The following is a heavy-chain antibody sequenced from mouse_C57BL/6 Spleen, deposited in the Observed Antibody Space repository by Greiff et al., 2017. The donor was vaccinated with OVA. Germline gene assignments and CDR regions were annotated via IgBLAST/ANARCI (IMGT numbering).Heavy chain of an antibody. Sequence: QVQLKESGPELVKPGASVKISCKASGYAFSSSWMNWVKQRPGKGLAWIGRIYPGDGDTNYNGKFKGKATLTADTSSSTAYMQLSSLTSEDSAVYCGARRERQGYAMDYWGQGTSVTVSS. CDR2: IYPGDGDT. V-gene: IGHV1-82*01. CDR1: GYAFSSSW. J-gene: IGHJ4*01. D-gene: IGHD1-2*01. CDR3: ARRERQGYAMDY.